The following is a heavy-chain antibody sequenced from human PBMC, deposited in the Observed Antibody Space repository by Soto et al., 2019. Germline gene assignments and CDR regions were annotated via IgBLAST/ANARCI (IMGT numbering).Heavy chain of an antibody. CDR1: GYTFTSYA. Sequence: ASVKVSCKASGYTFTSYAMHWVRQAPGQRLEWMGWINAGNGNTKYSQKFQGRVTITRDTSASTAYMELSSLRSEDTAVYYCARDESSTSYYYGMDVWGQGTTVTVSS. CDR2: INAGNGNT. D-gene: IGHD2-2*01. V-gene: IGHV1-3*01. CDR3: ARDESSTSYYYGMDV. J-gene: IGHJ6*02.